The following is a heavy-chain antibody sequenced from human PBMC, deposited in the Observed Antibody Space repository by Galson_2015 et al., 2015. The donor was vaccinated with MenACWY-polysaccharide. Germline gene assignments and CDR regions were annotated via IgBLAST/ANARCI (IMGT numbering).Heavy chain of an antibody. CDR1: GGSFSGYY. Sequence: ETLSLTCAVYGGSFSGYYWSWIRQPPGKGLEWIGEINHSGSTNYNPSLKSRVTISVDTSKNQFSLKLSSVTAADTAVYYCARDSGFGCSSTSCYRRVWFDPWGQGTQVTVSS. CDR3: ARDSGFGCSSTSCYRRVWFDP. V-gene: IGHV4-34*01. CDR2: INHSGST. J-gene: IGHJ5*02. D-gene: IGHD2-2*02.